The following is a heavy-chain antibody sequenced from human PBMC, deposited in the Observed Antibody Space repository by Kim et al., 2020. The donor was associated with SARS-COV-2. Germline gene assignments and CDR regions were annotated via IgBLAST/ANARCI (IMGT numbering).Heavy chain of an antibody. CDR1: GFTFSSYG. CDR2: VSNDGNHK. J-gene: IGHJ6*02. V-gene: IGHV3-33*05. Sequence: GGSLRLSCAASGFTFSSYGMHWVRQAPGKGLEWVAVVSNDGNHKYYVDSLKGRLTISRDDFKNMVYLQMNSLRVEDTGVYHCARAGYGDYARGGMDVWGQGTTVTVFS. D-gene: IGHD4-17*01. CDR3: ARAGYGDYARGGMDV.